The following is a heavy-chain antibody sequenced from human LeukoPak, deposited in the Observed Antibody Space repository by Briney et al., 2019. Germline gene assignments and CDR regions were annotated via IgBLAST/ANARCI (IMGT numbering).Heavy chain of an antibody. J-gene: IGHJ5*02. Sequence: GGSLRLSCAASGSTFSTYWMSWVRQAPGKGLEWVSSISGSGGGTYYADSVKGRFTISRDNSNNTLYLQMNSLRAEDTATYYCAKDRLTTGTATRFDPWGQETLVTVSS. D-gene: IGHD1-1*01. CDR1: GSTFSTYW. V-gene: IGHV3-23*01. CDR3: AKDRLTTGTATRFDP. CDR2: ISGSGGGT.